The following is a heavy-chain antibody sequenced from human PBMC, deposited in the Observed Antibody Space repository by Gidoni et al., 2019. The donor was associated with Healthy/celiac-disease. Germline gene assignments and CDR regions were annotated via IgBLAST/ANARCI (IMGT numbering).Heavy chain of an antibody. CDR1: GGSISSSSYY. CDR2: IYYSGST. J-gene: IGHJ4*02. Sequence: QLQLQESGPGLVKPSETLSLTCTVSGGSISSSSYYWGWIRQPPGKGLEWIGSIYYSGSTYYNPSLKSRVTISVDTSKNQFSLKLSSVTAADTAVYYCARLSSSYYDFWSGYYTGGYFDYWGQGTLVTVSS. D-gene: IGHD3-3*01. V-gene: IGHV4-39*01. CDR3: ARLSSSYYDFWSGYYTGGYFDY.